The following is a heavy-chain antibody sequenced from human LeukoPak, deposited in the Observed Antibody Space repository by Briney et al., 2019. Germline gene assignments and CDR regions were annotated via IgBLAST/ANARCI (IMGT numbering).Heavy chain of an antibody. CDR3: ARDGRPLDY. J-gene: IGHJ4*02. CDR2: IKQDGSEK. CDR1: GITFSRYW. V-gene: IGHV3-7*03. Sequence: GGSLRLSCVDSGITFSRYWMSWVRQAPGKGLEWVANIKQDGSEKYYVDSVKGRFTISRDNAKNSLYLQMNSLRVEDTAVYYCARDGRPLDYWGQGTLVTVSS.